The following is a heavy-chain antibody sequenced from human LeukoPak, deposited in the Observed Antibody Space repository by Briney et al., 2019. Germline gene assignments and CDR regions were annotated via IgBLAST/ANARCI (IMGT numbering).Heavy chain of an antibody. V-gene: IGHV5-51*01. CDR1: GYSFTSYW. CDR2: IYPGDSDT. J-gene: IGHJ5*02. D-gene: IGHD1-26*01. CDR3: ARHPSRRSYYNPYNWFDP. Sequence: GESLKISCKGSGYSFTSYWIGWVRQMPGKGLEWMGIIYPGDSDTRYSPSFQGQVTISADKSISTAYLQWSSLKASDTAMYYCARHPSRRSYYNPYNWFDPWGQGTLVTVSS.